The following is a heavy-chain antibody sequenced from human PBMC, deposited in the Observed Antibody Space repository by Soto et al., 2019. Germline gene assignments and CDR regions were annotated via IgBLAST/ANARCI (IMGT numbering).Heavy chain of an antibody. V-gene: IGHV1-46*01. Sequence: ASVKVSCKASGYTFTSYYMHWVRQAPGQGLEWMGIINPSGGSTSYAQKFQGRVTMTRDTSTSTVYMELSSLRSDDTAVYYCASGCSGGSCYFAFDIWGQGTMVTVSS. D-gene: IGHD2-15*01. CDR3: ASGCSGGSCYFAFDI. J-gene: IGHJ3*02. CDR1: GYTFTSYY. CDR2: INPSGGST.